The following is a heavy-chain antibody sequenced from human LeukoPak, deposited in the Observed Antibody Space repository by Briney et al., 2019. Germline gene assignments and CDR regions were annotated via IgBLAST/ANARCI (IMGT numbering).Heavy chain of an antibody. CDR1: GFTFSYYS. V-gene: IGHV3-21*01. Sequence: PGGSLRLSCAASGFTFSYYSMNWVRQAPGKGLEWVSSISSSSSYIYYADSVKGRFTISRDNAKNSLYLQMNSLRAEDTAVYYCARDLGTTVTTYLDYWGQGTLVTVSS. CDR3: ARDLGTTVTTYLDY. D-gene: IGHD4-17*01. CDR2: ISSSSSYI. J-gene: IGHJ4*02.